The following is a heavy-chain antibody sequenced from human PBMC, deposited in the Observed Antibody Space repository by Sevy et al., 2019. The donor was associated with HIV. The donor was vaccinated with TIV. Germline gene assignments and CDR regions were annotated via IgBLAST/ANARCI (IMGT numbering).Heavy chain of an antibody. CDR2: ISSSSSYI. Sequence: GGSLRLSCAASGFTFSSYSMNWVRQAPGKGLEWVSSISSSSSYIYYADSVKGRFTISRDNAKNSLYLQMNSLRAEDTAVYYCARVMYIWGTRVFDYWGQGTLVTVSS. J-gene: IGHJ4*02. CDR3: ARVMYIWGTRVFDY. CDR1: GFTFSSYS. V-gene: IGHV3-21*01. D-gene: IGHD3-16*01.